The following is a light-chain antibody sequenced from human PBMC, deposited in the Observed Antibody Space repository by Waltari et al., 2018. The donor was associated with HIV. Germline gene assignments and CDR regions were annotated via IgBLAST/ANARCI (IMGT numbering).Light chain of an antibody. V-gene: IGLV2-14*03. Sequence: QSVLTQPASMSGSPGQSITISCTGSGLDTGLYDFVFWYKQLPNMAPQLIIFGANRRPSGVNSRFSGSKSGDMASLTISGLQAEDEADYYCSSHTITRTLVFGGGTKLTVL. CDR3: SSHTITRTLV. CDR1: GLDTGLYDF. J-gene: IGLJ2*01. CDR2: GAN.